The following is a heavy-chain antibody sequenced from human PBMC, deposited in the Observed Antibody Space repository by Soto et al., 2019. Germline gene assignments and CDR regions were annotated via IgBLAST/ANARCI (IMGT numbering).Heavy chain of an antibody. CDR2: ISYDGSNK. J-gene: IGHJ6*02. CDR3: AKDLLPSGTIYYYGMDV. V-gene: IGHV3-30*18. Sequence: SFASSGFTFISYGMHWVHQAPGKGLEWVAVISYDGSNKYYADSVKGRFTISRDNSKNTLYLQMNSLRAEDTAVYYCAKDLLPSGTIYYYGMDVWGQGTTVTVSS. CDR1: GFTFISYG. D-gene: IGHD1-7*01.